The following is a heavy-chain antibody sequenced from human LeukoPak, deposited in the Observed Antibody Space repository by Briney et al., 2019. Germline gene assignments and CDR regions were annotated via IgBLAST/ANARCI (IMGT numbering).Heavy chain of an antibody. D-gene: IGHD3-9*01. J-gene: IGHJ4*02. CDR1: GGSFSGYY. Sequence: SETLSLACAVYGGSFSGYYWSWIRQPPGKGLEWIGEINHSGSTNYNPSLKSRVTISVDTSKNQFSLKLSSVTAADTAVYYCARLLILYYFDYWGQGTLVTVSS. V-gene: IGHV4-34*01. CDR3: ARLLILYYFDY. CDR2: INHSGST.